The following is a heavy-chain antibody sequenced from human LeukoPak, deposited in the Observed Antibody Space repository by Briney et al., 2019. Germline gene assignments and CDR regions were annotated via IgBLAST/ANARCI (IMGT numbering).Heavy chain of an antibody. CDR1: GGSFCGYY. J-gene: IGHJ5*02. CDR2: INHSGST. CDR3: ARGVLYSSSWYQRGFDP. V-gene: IGHV4-34*01. Sequence: SETLSLTCAVYGGSFCGYYWSWIRQPPGKGLEWIGEINHSGSTNYNPSLKSRVTISVDTSKNQFSLKLSSVTAADTAVYYCARGVLYSSSWYQRGFDPWGQGTLVTVSS. D-gene: IGHD6-13*01.